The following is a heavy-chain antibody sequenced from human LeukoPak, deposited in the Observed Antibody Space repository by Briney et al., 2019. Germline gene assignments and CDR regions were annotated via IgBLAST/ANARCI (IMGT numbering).Heavy chain of an antibody. CDR2: ISWNSGSI. V-gene: IGHV3-9*01. J-gene: IGHJ4*02. Sequence: GGSLRLSCAASGFTFDDYAMHWVRQAPGKGLEWVSGISWNSGSIGYADSVKGRFTISRDNAKNSLYLQMNSLRAEDTALYYCAKDILAVAETVNYFDYWGQGTLVTVSS. CDR1: GFTFDDYA. CDR3: AKDILAVAETVNYFDY. D-gene: IGHD6-19*01.